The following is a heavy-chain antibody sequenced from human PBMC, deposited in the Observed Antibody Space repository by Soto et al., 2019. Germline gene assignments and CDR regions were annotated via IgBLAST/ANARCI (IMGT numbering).Heavy chain of an antibody. D-gene: IGHD6-6*01. CDR1: GFTFSSYG. J-gene: IGHJ4*02. CDR3: ARDHLAGSSSTFPLDY. CDR2: IWYDGSNK. V-gene: IGHV3-33*01. Sequence: GGSLRLSCAASGFTFSSYGMHWVRQAPGKGLEWVAVIWYDGSNKYYADSVKGRFTISRDNSKNTLYLQMNSLRAEDTAVYYCARDHLAGSSSTFPLDYWGQGTLVTVSS.